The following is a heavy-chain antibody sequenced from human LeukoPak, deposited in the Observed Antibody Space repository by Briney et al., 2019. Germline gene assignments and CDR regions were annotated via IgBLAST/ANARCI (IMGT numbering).Heavy chain of an antibody. V-gene: IGHV4-34*01. D-gene: IGHD6-13*01. CDR3: ARHEKIAAAGTIDY. CDR1: GGSFSGYY. Sequence: PSETLSLTCAVYGGSFSGYYWSWIRQPPGKGLEWIGEINHSGSTNYNPSLKSRVTISVDTSKNQFSLKLSSVTAADTAVYYCARHEKIAAAGTIDYWGQGTLVTVSS. J-gene: IGHJ4*02. CDR2: INHSGST.